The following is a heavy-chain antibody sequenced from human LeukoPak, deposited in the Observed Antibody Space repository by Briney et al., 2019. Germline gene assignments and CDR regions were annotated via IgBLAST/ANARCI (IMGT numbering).Heavy chain of an antibody. CDR2: IYYSGST. D-gene: IGHD4-23*01. CDR1: GGSISSGGYY. V-gene: IGHV4-31*03. CDR3: ARGGNYEFSYFDY. Sequence: SQTLSLTCTVSGGSISSGGYYWSWIRQHPGTGLEWIGYIYYSGSTYYNPSLKSRVTISVDTSKNQFSLKLSSVTAADTAVYYCARGGNYEFSYFDYWGQGTLVTVSS. J-gene: IGHJ4*02.